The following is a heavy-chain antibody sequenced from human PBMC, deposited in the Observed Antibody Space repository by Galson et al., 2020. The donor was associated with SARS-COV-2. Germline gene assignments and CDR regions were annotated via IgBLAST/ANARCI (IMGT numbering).Heavy chain of an antibody. J-gene: IGHJ4*02. V-gene: IGHV3-64D*06. CDR2: ISSNGGST. CDR1: SITFSSYA. CDR3: VKGYSYDSSCYDSSAFDY. Sequence: GESLKIYCSASSITFSSYALHWVRPAPGKGLEYLSAISSNGGSTYYADSVKGRFTISRDNSKNTLYLQMSSLRAEDTAVYSCVKGYSYDSSCYDSSAFDYWGQGTLVTVSS. D-gene: IGHD3-22*01.